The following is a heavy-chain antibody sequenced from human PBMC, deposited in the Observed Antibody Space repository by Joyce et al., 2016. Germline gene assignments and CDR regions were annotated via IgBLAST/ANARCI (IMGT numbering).Heavy chain of an antibody. CDR2: ASHDGSDN. CDR3: ANSRVGSSPYFYYYDLDV. J-gene: IGHJ6*02. V-gene: IGHV3-30*18. D-gene: IGHD1-26*01. Sequence: GFTFRRYAMHWVRLLPGKGLEWITVASHDGSDNSYIDSVKGRFTIARDNSNNILYLEMESLRPEDTAVYYCANSRVGSSPYFYYYDLDVWGQGTTVTVSS. CDR1: GFTFRRYA.